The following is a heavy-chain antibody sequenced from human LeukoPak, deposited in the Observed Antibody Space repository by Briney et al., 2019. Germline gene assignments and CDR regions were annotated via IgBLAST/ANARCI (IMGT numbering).Heavy chain of an antibody. D-gene: IGHD2-2*01. CDR1: RFTFSSSS. Sequence: GGSLRLSCAACRFTFSSSSMNWVRQAPGKGLEWVSYITAISSTECYADSVKGRFTISRDNAKNSLYLQMNSLRAEDTAVYYCSSPPEGYCSSTSCPDAFDIWGKGTMVTVSS. CDR2: ITAISSTE. J-gene: IGHJ3*02. CDR3: SSPPEGYCSSTSCPDAFDI. V-gene: IGHV3-48*01.